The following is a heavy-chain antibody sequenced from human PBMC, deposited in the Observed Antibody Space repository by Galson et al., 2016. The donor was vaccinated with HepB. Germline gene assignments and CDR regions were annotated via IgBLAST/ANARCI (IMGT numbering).Heavy chain of an antibody. CDR1: GGSISSDGHY. CDR2: IHYSGNT. CDR3: ARARVGSTDY. D-gene: IGHD1-26*01. V-gene: IGHV4-31*03. J-gene: IGHJ4*02. Sequence: TLSLTCTVSGGSISSDGHYWSWIRQHPGKGLEWIGYIHYSGNTYYNPSVKSRVIISVDTSKNRFSLKLRSVTAADTAVYYCARARVGSTDYWGQGTLVTVSS.